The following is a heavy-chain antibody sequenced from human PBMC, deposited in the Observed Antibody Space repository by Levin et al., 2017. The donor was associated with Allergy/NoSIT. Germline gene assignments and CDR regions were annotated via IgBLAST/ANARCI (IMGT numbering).Heavy chain of an antibody. Sequence: SETLSLTCAVYGGSFSGYYWSWIRQPPGKGLEWIGEINHSGSTNYNPSLKSRVTISVDTSKNQFSLKLSSVTAADTAVYYCASGTMVRGVISKYSSWGQGTLVTVSS. CDR1: GGSFSGYY. D-gene: IGHD3-10*01. V-gene: IGHV4-34*01. J-gene: IGHJ4*02. CDR3: ASGTMVRGVISKYSS. CDR2: INHSGST.